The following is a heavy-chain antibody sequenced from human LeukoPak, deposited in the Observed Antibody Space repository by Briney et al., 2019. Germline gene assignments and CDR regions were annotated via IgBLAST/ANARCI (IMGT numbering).Heavy chain of an antibody. CDR3: ARRHPYYYGSGTYSRED. Sequence: SETLSLTCTVSGGSIGNYYWNWIRQPAGQGLEWIGRISTSGTTNYHPSLKSRVTLSLDTSKNQFSLNLRSVPAADTAIYFCARRHPYYYGSGTYSREDGGQGTLVTVSS. CDR1: GGSIGNYY. D-gene: IGHD3-10*01. J-gene: IGHJ4*02. CDR2: ISTSGTT. V-gene: IGHV4-4*07.